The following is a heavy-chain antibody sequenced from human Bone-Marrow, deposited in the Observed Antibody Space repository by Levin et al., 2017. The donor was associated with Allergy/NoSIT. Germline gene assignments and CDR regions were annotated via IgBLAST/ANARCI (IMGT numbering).Heavy chain of an antibody. J-gene: IGHJ4*02. Sequence: QAGGSLRLSCAASGFMFSRYSMHWVRQAPGKGLEWVAVILYDGSDEYMTDSVKGRFTISRDNSKNIMYLQMNSLRAEDTAVYYCARDAPDEYTTSGYFHYLFDNWGQGTPVTVSS. CDR1: GFMFSRYS. CDR3: ARDAPDEYTTSGYFHYLFDN. CDR2: ILYDGSDE. V-gene: IGHV3-30*04. D-gene: IGHD3-22*01.